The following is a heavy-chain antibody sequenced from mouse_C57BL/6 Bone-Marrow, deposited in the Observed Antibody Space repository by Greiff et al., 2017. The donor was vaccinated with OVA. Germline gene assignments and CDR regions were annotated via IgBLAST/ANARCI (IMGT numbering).Heavy chain of an antibody. J-gene: IGHJ2*01. Sequence: VQLQQSGAELVRPGASVKLSCTASGFTITDDYMHWVKQRPEQGLEWIGWIDPENGDTEYASKFQGTATITEDTSSNTAYLQLSSLTSEDTAVYYCTTWLLFDYWGQGTTLTVSS. CDR1: GFTITDDY. V-gene: IGHV14-4*01. D-gene: IGHD2-3*01. CDR3: TTWLLFDY. CDR2: IDPENGDT.